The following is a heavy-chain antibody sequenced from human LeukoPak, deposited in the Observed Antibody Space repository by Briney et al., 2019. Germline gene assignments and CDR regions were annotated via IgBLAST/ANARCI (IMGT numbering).Heavy chain of an antibody. CDR3: ARKGAVSSSWYTFDY. CDR2: INSDGSST. V-gene: IGHV3-74*01. J-gene: IGHJ4*02. D-gene: IGHD6-13*01. Sequence: GGSLRLSCAASGFTFSSYWMHWVRQAPGKGLVWVSRINSDGSSTSYADSVKGRFTISRDNAKNTLYLQTNSLRAEDTAVYYCARKGAVSSSWYTFDYWGQGTLVTVSS. CDR1: GFTFSSYW.